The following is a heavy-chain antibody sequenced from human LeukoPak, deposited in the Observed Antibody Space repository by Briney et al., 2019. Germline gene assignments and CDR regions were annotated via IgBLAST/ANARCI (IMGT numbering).Heavy chain of an antibody. CDR1: GGSISSYY. Sequence: PSETLSLTCTVSGGSISSYYWSWIRQPPGKGLEWIGHIYYSGSTNYNPSLKSRVTISVDTSKNQFSLKLSSVTAADTAVYYCARASRPDAFDIWGQGTMVTVSS. CDR3: ARASRPDAFDI. J-gene: IGHJ3*02. CDR2: IYYSGST. V-gene: IGHV4-59*01.